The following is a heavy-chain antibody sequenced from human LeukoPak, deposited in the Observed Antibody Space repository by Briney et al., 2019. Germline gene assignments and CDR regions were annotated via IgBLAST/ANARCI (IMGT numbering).Heavy chain of an antibody. CDR2: IKQEGSEK. D-gene: IGHD3-22*01. CDR1: GFTFRSHW. CDR3: AREGRESSGFNY. J-gene: IGHJ4*02. V-gene: IGHV3-7*01. Sequence: GGSLRLSCAASGFTFRSHWMSWVRQAPGKGLEWVANIKQEGSEKHYVDSVKGRFTISRDNAKNSLYLQMNSLRAEDTAVYYCAREGRESSGFNYWGQGTLVTVSS.